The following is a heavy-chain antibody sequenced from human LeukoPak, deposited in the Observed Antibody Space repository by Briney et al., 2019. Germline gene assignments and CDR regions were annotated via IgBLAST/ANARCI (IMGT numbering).Heavy chain of an antibody. J-gene: IGHJ3*02. D-gene: IGHD3-10*01. Sequence: SETLSLTCTVSGGSISSSSYYWGWIRQPPGKGLEWIGSIYYSGSTYYNPSLKSRVTISVDTSKNQFSLRLSSVTAADTAVYYCARDSRGDPPDAFDIWGQGTMVTVSS. V-gene: IGHV4-39*07. CDR1: GGSISSSSYY. CDR2: IYYSGST. CDR3: ARDSRGDPPDAFDI.